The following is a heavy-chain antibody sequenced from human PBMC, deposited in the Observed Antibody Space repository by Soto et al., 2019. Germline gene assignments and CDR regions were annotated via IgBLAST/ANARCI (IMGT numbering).Heavy chain of an antibody. CDR1: GVSLTTSGVG. V-gene: IGHV2-5*02. D-gene: IGHD2-15*01. J-gene: IGHJ4*02. Sequence: QITLRESGPTLVQPTQTLTLTCTLSGVSLTTSGVGVGWIRQPPGKALEWLALIYWDDDKRFSPCLKSRLAITRDTSKNQVVMTMTDMAPVDTAIYYWAHRQRTVVVGAPFDLWGQGSQVTVSS. CDR3: AHRQRTVVVGAPFDL. CDR2: IYWDDDK.